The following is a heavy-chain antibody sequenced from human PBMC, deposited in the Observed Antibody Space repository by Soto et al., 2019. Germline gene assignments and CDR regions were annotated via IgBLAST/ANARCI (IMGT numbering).Heavy chain of an antibody. CDR3: ARDIAVAGTQTFDY. J-gene: IGHJ4*02. CDR1: GFTFISYS. V-gene: IGHV3-48*02. D-gene: IGHD6-19*01. CDR2: ISSSSSTI. Sequence: WGSLSLSCAASGFTFISYSMNWVRQAPGKGLEWVSYISSSSSTIYYADSVKGRFTISRDNAKNSLYLQMNSLRDEDTAVYYCARDIAVAGTQTFDYWGQGTLVTVSS.